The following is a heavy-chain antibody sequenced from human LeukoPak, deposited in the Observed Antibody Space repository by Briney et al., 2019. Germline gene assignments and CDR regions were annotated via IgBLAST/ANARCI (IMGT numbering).Heavy chain of an antibody. CDR2: IYFSGHT. D-gene: IGHD5-12*01. V-gene: IGHV4-59*01. J-gene: IGHJ4*02. CDR1: GTSINVYY. CDR3: ARGHGYSGHALAY. Sequence: PSETLSLTCTVSGTSINVYYWSWIRPPPGKRLEWIGYIYFSGHTNYTPPLKSRVTMSLDAPRDHFSLQLNSVTAADTAVYYCARGHGYSGHALAYWGQGILVTVSS.